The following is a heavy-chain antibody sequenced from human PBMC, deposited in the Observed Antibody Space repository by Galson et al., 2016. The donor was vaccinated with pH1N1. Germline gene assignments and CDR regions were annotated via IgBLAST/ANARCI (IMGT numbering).Heavy chain of an antibody. CDR2: VSGSGISK. V-gene: IGHV3-23*01. Sequence: SLRLSCATSGFTFSSYGMSWVRQAPGKGLEWVSAVSGSGISKYFADSVKGRFTISRDNSKSTLFLHMNSLRAEDTAIYYCVSPKTAHIPLAGLFHHWGQGALVTVSS. J-gene: IGHJ4*02. D-gene: IGHD6-19*01. CDR3: VSPKTAHIPLAGLFHH. CDR1: GFTFSSYG.